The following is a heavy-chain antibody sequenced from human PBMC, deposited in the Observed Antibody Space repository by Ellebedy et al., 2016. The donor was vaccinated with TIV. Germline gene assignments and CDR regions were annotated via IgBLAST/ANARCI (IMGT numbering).Heavy chain of an antibody. J-gene: IGHJ4*02. CDR3: ARQREGYNFHYFDS. Sequence: GGSLRLXCAASGFTFSRTAMSWVRQAPGKGLEWVSVISGSGVTTDYADSVKGRFTISRDNSKNTLILQMNSLRAEDTAEYYCARQREGYNFHYFDSWGQGPLVTVSS. D-gene: IGHD5-24*01. CDR2: ISGSGVTT. CDR1: GFTFSRTA. V-gene: IGHV3-23*01.